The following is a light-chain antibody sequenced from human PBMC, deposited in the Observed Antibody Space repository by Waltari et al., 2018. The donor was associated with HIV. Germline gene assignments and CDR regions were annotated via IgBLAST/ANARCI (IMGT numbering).Light chain of an antibody. J-gene: IGLJ3*02. CDR2: DVT. Sequence: QSALTQPRSVSGSPGQSVTISFTGTSRVFGCYNYVSWYQQHPGKAPKLMIYDVTKRPSGVPDRFSGSKSGNTASLTISGLQAEDEADYYCCSYAGSYTFGFGGGTKLTVL. V-gene: IGLV2-11*01. CDR1: SRVFGCYNY. CDR3: CSYAGSYTFG.